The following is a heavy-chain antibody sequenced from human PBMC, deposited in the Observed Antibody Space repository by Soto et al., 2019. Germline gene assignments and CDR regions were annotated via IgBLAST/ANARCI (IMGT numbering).Heavy chain of an antibody. D-gene: IGHD3-3*01. J-gene: IGHJ4*02. CDR3: AKAHYLTYDFWSGYSANYYFDY. CDR2: ISGSGGST. Sequence: GGSLRLSCAASGSTFSSYAMSWVRQAPGKGLEWVSAISGSGGSTYYADSVKGRFTISRDNSKNTLYLQMNSLRAEDTAVYYCAKAHYLTYDFWSGYSANYYFDYWGQGTLVTVSS. CDR1: GSTFSSYA. V-gene: IGHV3-23*01.